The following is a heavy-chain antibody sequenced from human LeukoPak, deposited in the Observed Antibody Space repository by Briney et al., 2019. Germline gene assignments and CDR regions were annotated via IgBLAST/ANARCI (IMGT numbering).Heavy chain of an antibody. Sequence: GGSLRLSCAASGFTFSSYAMSWVRQAPGKGLEWVSAISGSGGSTYYADSVKGRFTISRDNSKNTLYLQMNSLRAEDTAVYYCAKAGTYDILTGYPRNFDYWGQGTLVTVSS. CDR2: ISGSGGST. V-gene: IGHV3-23*01. D-gene: IGHD3-9*01. J-gene: IGHJ4*02. CDR1: GFTFSSYA. CDR3: AKAGTYDILTGYPRNFDY.